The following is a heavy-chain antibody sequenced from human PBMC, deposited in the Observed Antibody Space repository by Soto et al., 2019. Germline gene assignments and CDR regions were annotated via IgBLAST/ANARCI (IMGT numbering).Heavy chain of an antibody. CDR3: ARAGHYCSGGSCLGDY. Sequence: ASVKVSCKASGYTFTSYYMHWVRQAPGQGLEWMGIINPSGGSTSYAQKFQGRVTMTRDTSTSTVYMELSSLRSEDTAVYYCARAGHYCSGGSCLGDYWGQGTLVTVS. D-gene: IGHD2-15*01. V-gene: IGHV1-46*01. CDR1: GYTFTSYY. CDR2: INPSGGST. J-gene: IGHJ4*02.